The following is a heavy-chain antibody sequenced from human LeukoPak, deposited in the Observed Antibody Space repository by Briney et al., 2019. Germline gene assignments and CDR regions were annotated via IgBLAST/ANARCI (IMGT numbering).Heavy chain of an antibody. D-gene: IGHD3-22*01. J-gene: IGHJ5*02. V-gene: IGHV3-48*04. Sequence: PGGSLRLSCAASGFTFSSYIMNWVRQAPGKGLEWVSYISTTSSTIYYADSVKGRFTISRDNAKNSLYLQMNSLRAEDTAVYYCVRDYYDSSGYYNYETWGQGTLVTVSS. CDR2: ISTTSSTI. CDR1: GFTFSSYI. CDR3: VRDYYDSSGYYNYET.